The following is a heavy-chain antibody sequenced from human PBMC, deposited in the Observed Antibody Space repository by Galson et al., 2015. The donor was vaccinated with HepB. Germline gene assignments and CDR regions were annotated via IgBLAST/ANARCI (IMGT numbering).Heavy chain of an antibody. Sequence: SLRLSCAASGFTVSSNYMSWVRQAPGKGLEWVSVIYSGGSTYYADSVKGRFTISRDNSKNTLYLQMNSLRAEDTAVYYCARVHDSSGYSFDYWGQGTLVTVSS. CDR3: ARVHDSSGYSFDY. CDR1: GFTVSSNY. V-gene: IGHV3-66*01. D-gene: IGHD3-22*01. CDR2: IYSGGST. J-gene: IGHJ4*02.